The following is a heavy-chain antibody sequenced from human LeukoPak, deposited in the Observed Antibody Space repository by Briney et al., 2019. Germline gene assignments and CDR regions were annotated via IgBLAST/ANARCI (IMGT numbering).Heavy chain of an antibody. D-gene: IGHD3-22*01. CDR1: GFTFSSYE. CDR2: ISSSGSTI. V-gene: IGHV3-48*03. CDR3: ARGPPMIVVVITPGVYFDY. Sequence: SGGSLRLSCAASGFTFSSYEMNWVRQAPGKGLEWVSYISSSGSTIYYADSVKGRFTISRDNAKNSLYLQMNSLRAEDTAVYYCARGPPMIVVVITPGVYFDYWGQGTLVTVSS. J-gene: IGHJ4*02.